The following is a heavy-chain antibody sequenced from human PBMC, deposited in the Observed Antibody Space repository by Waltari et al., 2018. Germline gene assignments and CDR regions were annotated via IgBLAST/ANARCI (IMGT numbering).Heavy chain of an antibody. CDR2: ISITSTSI. D-gene: IGHD1-26*01. CDR3: ARASQLVGTTYDAFDI. V-gene: IGHV3-21*01. Sequence: EVQLVESGGGLVKPGGSLRLSCAASGFTFSTYTMNWVRQAPGQGREWVSSISITSTSICYGDSVKGRFTISRDNAKNSLYLQMTSLRAEDTAVYYCARASQLVGTTYDAFDIWGQGTMVTVSS. CDR1: GFTFSTYT. J-gene: IGHJ3*02.